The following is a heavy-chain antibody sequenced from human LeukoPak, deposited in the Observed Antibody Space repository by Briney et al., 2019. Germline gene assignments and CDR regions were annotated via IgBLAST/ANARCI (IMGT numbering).Heavy chain of an antibody. CDR2: IYYTGST. CDR1: GGSISSSSYY. V-gene: IGHV4-39*01. CDR3: ARHLISSWPAYYYYYYMDV. Sequence: PSETLSLTCTVSGGSISSSSYYWGWIRQPPGKGLEWIGSIYYTGSTFYNPSLKSRVTISVDTSKNQFSLKLSSVTAADTAVYYCARHLISSWPAYYYYYYMDVWGKGTTVTISS. D-gene: IGHD6-13*01. J-gene: IGHJ6*03.